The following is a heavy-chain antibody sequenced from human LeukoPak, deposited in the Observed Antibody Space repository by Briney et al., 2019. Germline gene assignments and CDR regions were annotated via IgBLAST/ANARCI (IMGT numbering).Heavy chain of an antibody. CDR2: IKQDGSEK. CDR3: ARDILGDSDY. Sequence: PGGSLRLSCAASGFTFSRYWMTWARQAPGKGLEWVANIKQDGSEKYYVDSVKGRFTISRDNAKNSLYLQMNSLRAEDTAIYYCARDILGDSDYWGQGTLVTVSS. V-gene: IGHV3-7*01. J-gene: IGHJ4*02. D-gene: IGHD4-17*01. CDR1: GFTFSRYW.